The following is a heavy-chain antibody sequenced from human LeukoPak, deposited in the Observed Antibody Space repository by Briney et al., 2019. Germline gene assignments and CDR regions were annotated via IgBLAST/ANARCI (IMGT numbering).Heavy chain of an antibody. CDR2: IYYTGST. CDR3: ARNLIPEQLVLNF. Sequence: SETLSLTCTVSGGSISSSSYYWNWIRQPPGKGLEWIGYIYYTGSTNYNPSLKSRVTMSVDTSKNQFSLNLKSVTPEDTAVYYCARNLIPEQLVLNFWGQGTLVTVSS. D-gene: IGHD6-13*01. V-gene: IGHV4-61*01. J-gene: IGHJ4*02. CDR1: GGSISSSSYY.